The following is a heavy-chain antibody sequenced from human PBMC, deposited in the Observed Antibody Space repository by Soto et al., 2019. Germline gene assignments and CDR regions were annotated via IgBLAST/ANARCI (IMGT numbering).Heavy chain of an antibody. J-gene: IGHJ3*02. CDR3: AKDVLYCSSTSCYSHDAFDI. V-gene: IGHV3-23*01. CDR1: GFTFSSYA. D-gene: IGHD2-2*01. CDR2: ISGSGGST. Sequence: EVQLLESGGGLVQPGGSLRLSCAASGFTFSSYAMSWVRQAPGKGLEWVPAISGSGGSTYYADSVKGRFTISRDNSKNTLYLQMNSLRAEDTAVYYCAKDVLYCSSTSCYSHDAFDIWGQGTMVTVSS.